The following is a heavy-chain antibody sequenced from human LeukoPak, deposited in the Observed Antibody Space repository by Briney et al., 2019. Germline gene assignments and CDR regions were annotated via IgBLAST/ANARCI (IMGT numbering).Heavy chain of an antibody. J-gene: IGHJ4*02. V-gene: IGHV3-15*01. Sequence: GGSLRLSCAASGFTFSNAWMSWVRQAPGKGLEWVGRIKSKTDGGTTDYAAPVKGRFTISRDDSKNTLYLQMNSLKTEDTAVYYCTTDASSSWYEGYSYGPLNVVGATTSDYWGQGTLVTVSS. CDR2: IKSKTDGGTT. CDR1: GFTFSNAW. D-gene: IGHD1-26*01. CDR3: TTDASSSWYEGYSYGPLNVVGATTSDY.